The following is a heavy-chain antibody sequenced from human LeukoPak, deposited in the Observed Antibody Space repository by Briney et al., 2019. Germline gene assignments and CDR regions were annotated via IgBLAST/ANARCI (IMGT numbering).Heavy chain of an antibody. CDR3: ARDQMHIVVVTAIDY. CDR2: IWYDGSNK. J-gene: IGHJ4*02. D-gene: IGHD2-21*02. CDR1: GFTFSSYG. Sequence: PGGSLRLSCAASGFTFSSYGMHWVRQAPGKGLEWVAVIWYDGSNKYYADSVKGRFTISRDNSKNTLYLQMNSLRAEDTVVYYCARDQMHIVVVTAIDYWGQGTLVTVSS. V-gene: IGHV3-33*01.